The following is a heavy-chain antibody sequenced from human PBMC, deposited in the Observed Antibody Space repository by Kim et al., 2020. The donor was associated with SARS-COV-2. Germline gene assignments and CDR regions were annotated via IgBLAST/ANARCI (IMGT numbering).Heavy chain of an antibody. J-gene: IGHJ4*02. CDR3: ASNTEVGTY. CDR1: GGSFSGYY. V-gene: IGHV4-34*01. D-gene: IGHD3-10*01. Sequence: SETLSLTRAVYGGSFSGYYWSWIRQPPGKGLEWIGEINHSGSTNYNPSLKSRVTISVDTSKNQFSLKLSSVTAADTAVYYCASNTEVGTYWGQGTLVTVSS. CDR2: INHSGST.